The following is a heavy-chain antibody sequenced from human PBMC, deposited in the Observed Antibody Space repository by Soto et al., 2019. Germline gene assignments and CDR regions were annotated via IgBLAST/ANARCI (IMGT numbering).Heavy chain of an antibody. J-gene: IGHJ6*03. CDR3: ARRRVRGVISYYYYMDV. V-gene: IGHV4-59*01. CDR1: GGSISSYY. CDR2: IYYSGST. D-gene: IGHD3-10*01. Sequence: QVQLQESGPGLVKPSETLSLTCTVSGGSISSYYWSWIRQPPGKGLEWIGYIYYSGSTNYNPSLKSRVTISVDTSKNQFSLKLSSVTAADTAVYYCARRRVRGVISYYYYMDVWGKGTTVTVSS.